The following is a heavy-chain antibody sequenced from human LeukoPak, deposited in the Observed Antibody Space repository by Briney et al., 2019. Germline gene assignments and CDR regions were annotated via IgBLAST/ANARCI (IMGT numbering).Heavy chain of an antibody. V-gene: IGHV3-30*18. CDR1: GFTFSSYG. J-gene: IGHJ4*02. D-gene: IGHD6-13*01. Sequence: GRSLRLSCAASGFTFSSYGMHWVRQAPGKGLEWVAVISYDGSNKYYADSVKGRFTISRDNSKNTLYLQMNSLRAEDTAVYYCAKDSWAAAGRFDYWGQGTLVTVSS. CDR2: ISYDGSNK. CDR3: AKDSWAAAGRFDY.